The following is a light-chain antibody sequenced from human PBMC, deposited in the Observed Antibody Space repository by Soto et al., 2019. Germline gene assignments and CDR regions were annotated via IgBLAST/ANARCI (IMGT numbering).Light chain of an antibody. CDR1: QSVSSSY. V-gene: IGKV3-20*01. J-gene: IGKJ5*01. CDR2: GAS. CDR3: PQYGSSPRIT. Sequence: EIVLTQSPGTLSLSPGERATLSCRASQSVSSSYLAWYQQKPGQAPRLLIYGASSRATGIPDRFSGSGSGTDFTLTSSRLEPEDFAVYYCPQYGSSPRITFGQGTRLEIK.